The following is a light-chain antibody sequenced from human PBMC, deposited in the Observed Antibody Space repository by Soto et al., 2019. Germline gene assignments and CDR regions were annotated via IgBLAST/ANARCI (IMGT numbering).Light chain of an antibody. CDR1: QSVSSSY. CDR3: QQYGSSPPYT. J-gene: IGKJ2*01. V-gene: IGKV3-20*01. CDR2: GAS. Sequence: EIVLTQSPGTLSLSPGERATHSCRASQSVSSSYLAWYQQKPGQAPRLLIYGASSRATGIPDRFSGSGSGTDFTLSISRQEPEDFAVYYCQQYGSSPPYTFGQGTKLEIE.